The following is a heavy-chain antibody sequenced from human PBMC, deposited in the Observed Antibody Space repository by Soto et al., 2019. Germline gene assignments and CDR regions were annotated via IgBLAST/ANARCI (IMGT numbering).Heavy chain of an antibody. Sequence: SVKTSCKAPVYPFTGHGMTLVRQAPGQGPEWMGWISAYNGNTNYAQKLQGRVTMTTDTSTSTAYIELRSLRSDDTAVYYCERDSRLGATDDAVDIWGQGTMVTVSS. CDR3: ERDSRLGATDDAVDI. D-gene: IGHD1-26*01. V-gene: IGHV1-18*01. CDR2: ISAYNGNT. J-gene: IGHJ3*02. CDR1: VYPFTGHG.